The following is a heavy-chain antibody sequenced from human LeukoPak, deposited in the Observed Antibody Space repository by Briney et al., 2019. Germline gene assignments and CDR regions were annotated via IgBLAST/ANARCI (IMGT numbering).Heavy chain of an antibody. Sequence: PSETLSLTCTVSGGSISSGSYYWCWIRQPAGTGLEWIGRIYTSGSTNYNPSLKSRVTISADTSKNQFSLELTSVTAADTAVYYCARDGDSGDYAYWGQGTLVTVSS. CDR2: IYTSGST. CDR1: GGSISSGSYY. V-gene: IGHV4-61*02. J-gene: IGHJ4*02. CDR3: ARDGDSGDYAY. D-gene: IGHD4-17*01.